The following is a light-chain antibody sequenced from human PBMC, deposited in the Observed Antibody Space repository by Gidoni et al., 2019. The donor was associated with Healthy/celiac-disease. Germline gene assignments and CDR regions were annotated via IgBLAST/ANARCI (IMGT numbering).Light chain of an antibody. Sequence: ELVSTQSPGTLSLSPRERAPLSCRASQSVSSSYLAWYQQKPGQAPRLLIYGASSRATGIPDRFSGSGSGTDFTLTISRLDPEDFAVYYCQQYGRTWTFGQGTKVEIK. J-gene: IGKJ1*01. CDR2: GAS. CDR3: QQYGRTWT. CDR1: QSVSSSY. V-gene: IGKV3-20*01.